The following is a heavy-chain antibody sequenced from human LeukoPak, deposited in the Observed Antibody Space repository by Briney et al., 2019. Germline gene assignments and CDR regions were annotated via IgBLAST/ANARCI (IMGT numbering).Heavy chain of an antibody. Sequence: GGSLRLSCAASGFIFSSYAMHWVRQAPGKGLEWVAVISYDGSHKYYADSVKGRFTISRDNSKNTLYLQMTSLRAEDTAVYYCAKEACSGTNCIYYFMDVWGKGTTVTVSS. D-gene: IGHD3-10*02. V-gene: IGHV3-30*04. J-gene: IGHJ6*03. CDR2: ISYDGSHK. CDR1: GFIFSSYA. CDR3: AKEACSGTNCIYYFMDV.